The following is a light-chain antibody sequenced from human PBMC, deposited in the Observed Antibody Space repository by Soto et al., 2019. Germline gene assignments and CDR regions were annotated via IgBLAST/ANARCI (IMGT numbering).Light chain of an antibody. CDR3: QQYNSYPLT. CDR1: QSISSW. Sequence: DIQMTQSPSTLSASVGDRVTITCRASQSISSWLAWYQQKPGKAPKLLIYKASSLESGVPSRFSGSGSGTEFALSISSLQPDDFATYYCQQYNSYPLTFGGGTKVEIK. J-gene: IGKJ4*01. CDR2: KAS. V-gene: IGKV1-5*03.